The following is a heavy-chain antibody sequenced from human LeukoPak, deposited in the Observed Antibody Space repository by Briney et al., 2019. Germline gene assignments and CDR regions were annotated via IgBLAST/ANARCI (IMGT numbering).Heavy chain of an antibody. D-gene: IGHD5-18*01. CDR1: GFTFSSYA. V-gene: IGHV3-23*01. Sequence: PGGSLRLSCAASGFTFSSYAMNWVRQAPGKGLEWVSAISGSGGSTYYADSVKGRFTISRDNSKNTLYLQMNSLRAEDTAVYYCAKDRGYSYGYETDYYYYVMDVWGQGTPVTVSS. CDR2: ISGSGGST. J-gene: IGHJ6*02. CDR3: AKDRGYSYGYETDYYYYVMDV.